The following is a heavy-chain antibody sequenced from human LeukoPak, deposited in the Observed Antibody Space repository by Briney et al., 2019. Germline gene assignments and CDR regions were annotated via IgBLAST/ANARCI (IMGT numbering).Heavy chain of an antibody. CDR2: ISAYNGNT. D-gene: IGHD1-26*01. CDR3: ARDSYYRPQTSFDY. CDR1: GYTFTNYG. Sequence: ASVKVSCKASGYTFTNYGISWVRQAPGQGFEWMGWISAYNGNTNYAQKLQGRVTMTTDTSTSTAYMELRSLRSDDTAVYYCARDSYYRPQTSFDYWGQGTLVTVSS. J-gene: IGHJ4*02. V-gene: IGHV1-18*01.